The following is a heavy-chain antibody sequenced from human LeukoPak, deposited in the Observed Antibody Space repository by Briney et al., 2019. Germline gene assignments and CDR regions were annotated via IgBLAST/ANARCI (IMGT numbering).Heavy chain of an antibody. CDR1: GGSISSYY. Sequence: SETLSLTCTVSGGSISSYYWSWIRQPPGKGLEWIGYLHYSGSTDYNPSLKSRVTTSVDTSNNQFSLRLNSVTAADTAVYFCARHDDYSRAFDIWGQGTMITVSS. D-gene: IGHD4-11*01. CDR2: LHYSGST. CDR3: ARHDDYSRAFDI. V-gene: IGHV4-59*08. J-gene: IGHJ3*02.